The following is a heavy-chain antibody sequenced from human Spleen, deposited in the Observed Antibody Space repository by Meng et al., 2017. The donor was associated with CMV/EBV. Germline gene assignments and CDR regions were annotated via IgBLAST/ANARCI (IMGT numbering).Heavy chain of an antibody. V-gene: IGHV1-8*03. D-gene: IGHD3-10*01. J-gene: IGHJ6*02. Sequence: ASGYTCTSSDINWVRQATGQGLEWMGWMNPNSGNTGYAQKFQGRVTITRNTSISTAYMELSSLRSEDTAVYYCARGTMVPGGGMDVWGQGTTVTVSS. CDR2: MNPNSGNT. CDR3: ARGTMVPGGGMDV. CDR1: GYTCTSSD.